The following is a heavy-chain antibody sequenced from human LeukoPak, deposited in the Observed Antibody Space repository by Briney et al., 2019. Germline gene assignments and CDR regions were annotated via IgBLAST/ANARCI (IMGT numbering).Heavy chain of an antibody. Sequence: PSETLSLTCTVSGGSISRYYWSWIRQPPGKGLEWIGYIYYSGSTSYNPSLKSRVTISLDTSKNQFSLKLTSVTAADTAVYYCARIRGWEGSRSSYYYYMDVWGQGNTVTVSS. V-gene: IGHV4-59*01. D-gene: IGHD1-26*01. CDR3: ARIRGWEGSRSSYYYYMDV. CDR2: IYYSGST. J-gene: IGHJ6*03. CDR1: GGSISRYY.